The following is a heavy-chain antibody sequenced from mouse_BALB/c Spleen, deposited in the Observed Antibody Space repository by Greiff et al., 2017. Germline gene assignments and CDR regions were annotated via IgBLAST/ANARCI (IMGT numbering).Heavy chain of an antibody. Sequence: QVQLKESAAELARPGASVKMSCKASGYTFTSYTMHWVKQRPGQGLEWIGYINPSSGYTEYNQKFKDKTTLTADKSSSTAYMQLSSLTSEDSAVYYCARGNCYGSSSDYWGQGTTLTVSS. V-gene: IGHV1-4*02. D-gene: IGHD1-1*01. CDR2: INPSSGYT. J-gene: IGHJ2*01. CDR3: ARGNCYGSSSDY. CDR1: GYTFTSYT.